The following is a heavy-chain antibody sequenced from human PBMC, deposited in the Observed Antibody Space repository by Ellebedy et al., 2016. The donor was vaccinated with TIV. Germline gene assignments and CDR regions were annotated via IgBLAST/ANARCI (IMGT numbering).Heavy chain of an antibody. V-gene: IGHV1-3*01. CDR2: INAGNGNT. J-gene: IGHJ2*01. Sequence: ASVKVSXXASGYTFTSYAMHWVRQAPGQRLEWMGWINAGNGNTKYSQKFQGRVTITADESTSTAYMELSSLRSEDTAVYYCARVDRDYESGSYWYFGLWGRGTLVTVSS. CDR1: GYTFTSYA. CDR3: ARVDRDYESGSYWYFGL. D-gene: IGHD4-17*01.